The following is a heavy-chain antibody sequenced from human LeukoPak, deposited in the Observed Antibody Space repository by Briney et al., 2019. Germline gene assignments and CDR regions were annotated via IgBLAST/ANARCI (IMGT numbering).Heavy chain of an antibody. Sequence: PSQTLSLTCTVSGGSISSGGYYWSWLRQHPGKGLEWIGYIYYSGRTYYYTSLKSRVIISVDTSKNQFSLKLSSVTAADTAVYYCARVLYYYASSELGAFDIWGQGTMVTVSS. V-gene: IGHV4-31*03. CDR2: IYYSGRT. CDR1: GGSISSGGYY. D-gene: IGHD3-22*01. J-gene: IGHJ3*02. CDR3: ARVLYYYASSELGAFDI.